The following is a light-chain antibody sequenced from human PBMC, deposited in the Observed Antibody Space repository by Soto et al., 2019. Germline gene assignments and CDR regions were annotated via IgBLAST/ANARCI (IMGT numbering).Light chain of an antibody. CDR3: QEYKSYST. J-gene: IGKJ2*01. CDR1: QSISSW. V-gene: IGKV1-5*03. CDR2: KAS. Sequence: EIQMTQSPSTLSASVGDRVTITCRASQSISSWLAWYQQKPGKAPKLLIYKASSLESGVPSRFSGSGSGTEFTLTISSLQPDDFATYFCQEYKSYSTFGHGTNLEIK.